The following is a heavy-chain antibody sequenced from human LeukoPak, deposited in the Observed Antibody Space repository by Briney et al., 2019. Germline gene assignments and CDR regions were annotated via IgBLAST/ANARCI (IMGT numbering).Heavy chain of an antibody. V-gene: IGHV3-23*01. D-gene: IGHD1-7*01. CDR3: AKGEGPTVGIT. Sequence: GGSLRLSCAASGFIFNNYVMSWVRQGPGKGLEWVSASGGGGGRTYYADSVKGRFTISKDNSKNTLFLQMGSLRAEDTAVYYCAKGEGPTVGITWGQGTLVTVTS. CDR2: SGGGGGRT. CDR1: GFIFNNYV. J-gene: IGHJ4*02.